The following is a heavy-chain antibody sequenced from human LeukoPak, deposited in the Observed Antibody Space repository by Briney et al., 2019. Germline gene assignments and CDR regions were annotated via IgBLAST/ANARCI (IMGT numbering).Heavy chain of an antibody. CDR2: IWYDGSNK. V-gene: IGHV3-33*06. Sequence: GRSLRLSCAASGFTFSSYGMHWVRQAPGKGLEWVAVIWYDGSNKYYADSVKGRFTISRDNSKNTLYLQMNSLRAEDTAVYYCAKWEQVIRSWNAFDIWGQGTMVTVSS. CDR3: AKWEQVIRSWNAFDI. J-gene: IGHJ3*02. CDR1: GFTFSSYG. D-gene: IGHD1/OR15-1a*01.